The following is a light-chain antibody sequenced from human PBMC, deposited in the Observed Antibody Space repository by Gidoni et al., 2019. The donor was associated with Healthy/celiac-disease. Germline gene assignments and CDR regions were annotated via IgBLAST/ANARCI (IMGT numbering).Light chain of an antibody. CDR2: WAS. CDR1: QSVLYSSNNKNY. V-gene: IGKV4-1*01. Sequence: DIVMTQSPDSLAVSLGERATINCKSSQSVLYSSNNKNYLAWYQQKPGQPPKLLIYWASTRESGVPDRFSGSGSGTDFTLTISILQAEYVAVYYCQQYYSTPYTFGQGTKLEIK. J-gene: IGKJ2*01. CDR3: QQYYSTPYT.